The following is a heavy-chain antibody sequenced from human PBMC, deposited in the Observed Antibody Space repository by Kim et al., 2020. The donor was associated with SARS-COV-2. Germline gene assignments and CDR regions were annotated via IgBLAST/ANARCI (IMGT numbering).Heavy chain of an antibody. CDR2: ST. V-gene: IGHV3-23*01. D-gene: IGHD2-8*01. CDR3: ANGLMGGMDV. J-gene: IGHJ6*02. Sequence: STYYADSVKGRFTISRDNSKNTLYLQMNSLRAEDTAVYYCANGLMGGMDVWGQGTTVTVSS.